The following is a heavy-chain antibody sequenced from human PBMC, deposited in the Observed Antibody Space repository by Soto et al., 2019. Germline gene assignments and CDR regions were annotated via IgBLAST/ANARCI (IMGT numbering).Heavy chain of an antibody. CDR3: TKDYPVVAATPPNYGMDV. D-gene: IGHD2-15*01. CDR1: GFTFSNYG. V-gene: IGHV3-30*18. Sequence: PGGSLRLSCAASGFTFSNYGMHWVRQAPGKGLEWGAVISDDGSDKYFADSVKGRFTISRDNSKNTLYLQMNSLRPEDTAVYYCTKDYPVVAATPPNYGMDVWGQGTTVTVSS. J-gene: IGHJ6*02. CDR2: ISDDGSDK.